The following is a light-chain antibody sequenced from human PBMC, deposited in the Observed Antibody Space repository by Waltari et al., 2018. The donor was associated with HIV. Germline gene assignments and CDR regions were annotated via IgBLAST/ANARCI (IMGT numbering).Light chain of an antibody. CDR2: RNN. V-gene: IGLV1-47*01. J-gene: IGLJ2*01. Sequence: QSVLTQPPSASGTPGQRVTISCSGSSSNIGSNYVYWYQQLPGTAPKLLIYRNNQRPSGVPDRFSGSKSGTSASLAISGLRSEDEADYYCSSYTAYSTLIFGGGTKLTVL. CDR1: SSNIGSNY. CDR3: SSYTAYSTLI.